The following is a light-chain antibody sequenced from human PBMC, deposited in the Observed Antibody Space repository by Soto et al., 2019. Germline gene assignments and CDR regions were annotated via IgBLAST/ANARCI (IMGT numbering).Light chain of an antibody. Sequence: DIQITQSTSSVYASVGDRVTLPCRASQGIGNWLAWYPQKPGNAPKLLIYATSTSQSGVPSRFSGSGSGTDFTLTISSLQPEDFATDDCQQANSFTLTFGGGTKVDIK. CDR1: QGIGNW. CDR3: QQANSFTLT. V-gene: IGKV1-12*01. J-gene: IGKJ4*01. CDR2: ATS.